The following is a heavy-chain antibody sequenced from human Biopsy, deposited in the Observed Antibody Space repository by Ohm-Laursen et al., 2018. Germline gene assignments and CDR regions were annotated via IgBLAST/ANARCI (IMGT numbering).Heavy chain of an antibody. CDR3: AKQWSYYESFTQHYRGDFDY. CDR1: GGTYSGYY. J-gene: IGHJ4*02. V-gene: IGHV4-34*08. Sequence: SDTLSLTCAVYGGTYSGYYWSWIRQPPGKGLEWIGEVHHDGRANYNPSLKSRVTISADTSKNQLSLTLSSLTAADTAVYFCAKQWSYYESFTQHYRGDFDYWGQGTLVIVSS. D-gene: IGHD3-16*01. CDR2: VHHDGRA.